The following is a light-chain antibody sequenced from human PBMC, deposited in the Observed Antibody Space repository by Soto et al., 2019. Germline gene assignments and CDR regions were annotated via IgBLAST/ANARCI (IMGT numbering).Light chain of an antibody. CDR1: SSDVGGYKH. V-gene: IGLV2-14*01. CDR2: EVS. Sequence: QSVLTQTASVSGSPGQSITISCTGTSSDVGGYKHVSWYQQHPGKSPKLMIYEVSNRPSGISIRFSGSTSGNTASLTISGLQAEDEADYYCSSHTSSNTLVFGTGTKGTVL. J-gene: IGLJ1*01. CDR3: SSHTSSNTLV.